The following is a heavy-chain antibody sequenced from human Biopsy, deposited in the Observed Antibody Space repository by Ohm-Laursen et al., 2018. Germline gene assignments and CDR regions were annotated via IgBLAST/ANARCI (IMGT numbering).Heavy chain of an antibody. CDR2: ITQSGST. CDR1: GGSFNGYF. CDR3: ARVPLPGIGAAYQGRFLYGMDV. V-gene: IGHV4-34*01. J-gene: IGHJ6*02. D-gene: IGHD6-13*01. Sequence: TLSLTCIVYGGSFNGYFWSWIRQPPGKGLEWIGDITQSGSTNYSPSPKSRVTISVDTAKKQFSLSLRPVTAADTAVYYCARVPLPGIGAAYQGRFLYGMDVWGQGTTVSVSS.